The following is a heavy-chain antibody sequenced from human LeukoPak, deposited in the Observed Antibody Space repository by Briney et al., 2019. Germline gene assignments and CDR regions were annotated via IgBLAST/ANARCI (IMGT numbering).Heavy chain of an antibody. CDR3: AKDRSYSSSWLGFFDY. Sequence: GGSLRLSCEASGFTFSSYAMSWVRQAPGKGLEWVSAISGSGGSTYYADSVKGRFTISRDNSKNTLYLQMNSLRAEDTAVDYCAKDRSYSSSWLGFFDYWGQGTLVTVSS. V-gene: IGHV3-23*01. D-gene: IGHD6-13*01. CDR1: GFTFSSYA. J-gene: IGHJ4*02. CDR2: ISGSGGST.